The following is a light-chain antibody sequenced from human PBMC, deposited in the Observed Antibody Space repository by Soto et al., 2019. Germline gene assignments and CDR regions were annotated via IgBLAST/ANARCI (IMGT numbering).Light chain of an antibody. Sequence: QSVLTQPASLSGSPGQSITISCTGSSSNIGAGYDVHWYQQFPGTAPKLLIYGNSNRPSGVPDRFSGSKSGTSASLAITGLQAEDEADYYCQSYDSSLSGVFGSGTKVTVL. V-gene: IGLV1-40*01. CDR1: SSNIGAGYD. CDR3: QSYDSSLSGV. J-gene: IGLJ1*01. CDR2: GNS.